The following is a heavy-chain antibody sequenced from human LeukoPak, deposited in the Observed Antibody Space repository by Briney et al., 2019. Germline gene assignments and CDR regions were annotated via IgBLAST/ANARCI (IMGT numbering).Heavy chain of an antibody. Sequence: SETLSLTCTVSGGSISSYYWSWIRQPPGKGLEGIGYIYYSGSTNYNPSLKSRGTISVDTSKNQFSLKLRSVTAADTAVYYCARTNSPYYCGGDCYSDYYYYMDVWGKGTTVTVSS. J-gene: IGHJ6*03. CDR1: GGSISSYY. V-gene: IGHV4-59*01. CDR3: ARTNSPYYCGGDCYSDYYYYMDV. D-gene: IGHD2-21*02. CDR2: IYYSGST.